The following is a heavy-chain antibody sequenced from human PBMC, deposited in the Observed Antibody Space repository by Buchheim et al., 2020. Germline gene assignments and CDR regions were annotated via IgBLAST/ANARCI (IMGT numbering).Heavy chain of an antibody. Sequence: QVQLQQWGAGLLKPSETLSLTCAVYGGSFSGYYWSWIRQPPGKGLEWIGEINHSGSTNYNPSLKSRVTIPVDTSQNQFSLKLSSVTAADTAVYYCARGGSVYGSSWYKWGYMDVWGKGTT. CDR3: ARGGSVYGSSWYKWGYMDV. D-gene: IGHD6-13*01. CDR1: GGSFSGYY. CDR2: INHSGST. J-gene: IGHJ6*03. V-gene: IGHV4-34*01.